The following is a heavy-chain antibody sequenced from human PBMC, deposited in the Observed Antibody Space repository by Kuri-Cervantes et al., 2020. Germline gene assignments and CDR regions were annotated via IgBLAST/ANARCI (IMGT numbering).Heavy chain of an antibody. CDR3: ARALRPYYYFDY. J-gene: IGHJ4*02. CDR1: GYTFTSYD. V-gene: IGHV1-69*13. CDR2: IIPIFGTA. Sequence: SVKVSCKASGYTFTSYDINWVRQAPGQGLEWMGGIIPIFGTANYAQKFQGRVTITADESTSTAYMELSSLRSEDTAVYYWARALRPYYYFDYWGQGTLVTVSS. D-gene: IGHD2-21*01.